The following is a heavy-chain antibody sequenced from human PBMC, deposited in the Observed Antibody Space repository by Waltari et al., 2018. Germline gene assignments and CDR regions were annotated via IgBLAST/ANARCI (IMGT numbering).Heavy chain of an antibody. CDR3: ARATWFGERRFDY. CDR2: INHSGST. V-gene: IGHV4-34*01. CDR1: GGSFSGSY. J-gene: IGHJ4*02. D-gene: IGHD3-10*01. Sequence: QVQLQQWGAGLLKPSETLSLTCAVYGGSFSGSYWSWIRQPPGKGLEWIGEINHSGSTNYNPSLKSRVTISVDTSKNQFSLKLSSVTAADTAVYYCARATWFGERRFDYWGQGTLVTVSS.